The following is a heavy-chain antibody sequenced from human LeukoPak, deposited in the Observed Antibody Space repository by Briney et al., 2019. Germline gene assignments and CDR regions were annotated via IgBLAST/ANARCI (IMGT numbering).Heavy chain of an antibody. CDR3: ARGVKGGYYYYGMDV. Sequence: ASVKVSCKASGYTFTSYGISWVRQAPGQGLEWMGWISAYNGNTNYAQKFQGRVTMTTDTSTSTAYMELRSLRSDDTAVYYCARGVKGGYYYYGMDVWGQGTTVTVSS. CDR2: ISAYNGNT. V-gene: IGHV1-18*01. CDR1: GYTFTSYG. D-gene: IGHD3-16*01. J-gene: IGHJ6*02.